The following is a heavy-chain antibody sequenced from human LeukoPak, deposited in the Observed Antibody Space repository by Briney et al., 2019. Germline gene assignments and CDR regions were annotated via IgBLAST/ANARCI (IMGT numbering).Heavy chain of an antibody. V-gene: IGHV3-53*01. J-gene: IGHJ3*02. CDR3: AKDRAGASPPGAFDI. Sequence: GGSLRLSCAASGFTVSSNYMGWVRQAPGKGLEWVSVIYSGGSTYYADSVKGRFTISRDNSKNTLYLQMNSLRAEDTAVYYCAKDRAGASPPGAFDIWGQGTMVTVSS. CDR2: IYSGGST. D-gene: IGHD1-26*01. CDR1: GFTVSSNY.